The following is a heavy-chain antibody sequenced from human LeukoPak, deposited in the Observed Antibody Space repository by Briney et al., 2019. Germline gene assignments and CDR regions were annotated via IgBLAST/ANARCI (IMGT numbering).Heavy chain of an antibody. V-gene: IGHV3-48*02. CDR3: ARGRYTSGTSCYLDY. D-gene: IGHD2-2*01. CDR2: ISSSGSTI. CDR1: GFSFSGYS. Sequence: GGSLRLSCAASGFSFSGYSMNWVRQAPGKGLEWVSYISSSGSTIYYADSVKGRFSISRDNAQNSLYLQMNSLRDEDTAVYYCARGRYTSGTSCYLDYWGQGTLVTVSS. J-gene: IGHJ4*02.